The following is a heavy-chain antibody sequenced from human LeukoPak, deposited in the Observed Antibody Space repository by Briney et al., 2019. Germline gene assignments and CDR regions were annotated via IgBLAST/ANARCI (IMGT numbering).Heavy chain of an antibody. J-gene: IGHJ6*03. CDR1: GFTFSDYE. V-gene: IGHV3-48*03. CDR2: ISISGTTI. CDR3: AKDATTEPGTVYMDV. D-gene: IGHD6-13*01. Sequence: PGGSLRLSCAASGFTFSDYEMNWVRQAPGKGLEWLSHISISGTTIHYADSVKGRFTISRDNAKNSVYLQMTSLRAEDTALYYCAKDATTEPGTVYMDVWGKGTTVTIYS.